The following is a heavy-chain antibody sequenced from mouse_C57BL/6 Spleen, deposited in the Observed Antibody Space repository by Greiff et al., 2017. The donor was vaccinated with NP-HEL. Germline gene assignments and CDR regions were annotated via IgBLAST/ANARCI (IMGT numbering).Heavy chain of an antibody. CDR1: GYAFSSSW. CDR2: IYPGDGDT. J-gene: IGHJ4*01. CDR3: VPTYDYGRSYSDY. Sequence: QVQLQESGPELVKPGASVKISCKASGYAFSSSWMNWVKQRPGKGLEWIGRIYPGDGDTNYNGKFKGKATLTADKSSSTAYMQLSSLTSEDSAVHCCVPTYDYGRSYSDYWGQGTSVTVSS. V-gene: IGHV1-82*01. D-gene: IGHD1-1*01.